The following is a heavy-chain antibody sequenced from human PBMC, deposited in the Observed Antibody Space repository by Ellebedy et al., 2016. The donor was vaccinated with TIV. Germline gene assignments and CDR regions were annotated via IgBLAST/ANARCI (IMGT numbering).Heavy chain of an antibody. CDR3: AADMRTWGPAAPDS. D-gene: IGHD6-13*01. CDR1: GFMFADYA. J-gene: IGHJ4*02. Sequence: PGGSLRLSCAASGFMFADYAMHWVRQAPGKGLEWVSGISWHSGTRGYAESVKGRFTISRANAKNSLYLQMNSLRGEDTGVYYCAADMRTWGPAAPDSWGQGTLVTVSS. CDR2: ISWHSGTR. V-gene: IGHV3-9*01.